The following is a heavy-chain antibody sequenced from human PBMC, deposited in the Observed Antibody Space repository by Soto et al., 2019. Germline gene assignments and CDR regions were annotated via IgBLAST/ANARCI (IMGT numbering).Heavy chain of an antibody. J-gene: IGHJ3*02. CDR1: GGSISSGDYY. D-gene: IGHD6-13*01. V-gene: IGHV4-30-4*01. Sequence: SETLSLTCTVSGGSISSGDYYWSWIRQPPGKGLEWIGYIYYSGSTNYNPSLKSRVSIAVDTSKNQFSLKLSSLTAADTAVFYCARPLGAGAAAGRNSFEIWGQGTMVTVSS. CDR2: IYYSGST. CDR3: ARPLGAGAAAGRNSFEI.